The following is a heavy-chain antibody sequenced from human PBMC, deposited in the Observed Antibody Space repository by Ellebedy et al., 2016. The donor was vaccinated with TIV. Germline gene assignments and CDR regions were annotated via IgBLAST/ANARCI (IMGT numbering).Heavy chain of an antibody. D-gene: IGHD5-12*01. CDR1: GFTFSSYD. J-gene: IGHJ6*02. CDR2: IWYDGSNK. CDR3: AKGGSWWLRLVDYYYGMDV. V-gene: IGHV3-30*02. Sequence: GGSLRLSCAASGFTFSSYDMHWVRQAPGKGLEWVAVIWYDGSNKYYADSVKGRFTISRDNSKNTLYLQMNSLRAEDTAVYYCAKGGSWWLRLVDYYYGMDVWGQGTTVTVSS.